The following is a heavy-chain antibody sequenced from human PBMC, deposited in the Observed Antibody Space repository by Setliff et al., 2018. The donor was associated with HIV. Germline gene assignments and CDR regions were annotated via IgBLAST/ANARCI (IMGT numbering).Heavy chain of an antibody. CDR3: ARHSPNVGVRGDAFDI. D-gene: IGHD2-8*01. Sequence: SETLSLTCTVSGGSISSHYWIWIRQPPGKGLEWIGYIHYSGATNYNPSLKSRVTISLDTSRNQFSLRLSSLTAADTAVYYCARHSPNVGVRGDAFDIWGQGTVVTVSS. J-gene: IGHJ3*02. V-gene: IGHV4-59*08. CDR1: GGSISSHY. CDR2: IHYSGAT.